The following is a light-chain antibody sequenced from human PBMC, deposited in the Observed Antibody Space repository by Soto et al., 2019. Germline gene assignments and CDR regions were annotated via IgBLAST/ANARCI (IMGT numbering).Light chain of an antibody. CDR3: SSYTSYTPLWV. V-gene: IGLV2-14*01. CDR2: GVT. J-gene: IGLJ3*02. Sequence: QSALTLPASVSGSPGQSITISCPGTDSDIGNYNYVSWYQQHPGKAPKLMIYGVTNRPSGVADRFSGSKSGNAASLTISGLQAEDEADYYCSSYTSYTPLWVFGGGTKLTVL. CDR1: DSDIGNYNY.